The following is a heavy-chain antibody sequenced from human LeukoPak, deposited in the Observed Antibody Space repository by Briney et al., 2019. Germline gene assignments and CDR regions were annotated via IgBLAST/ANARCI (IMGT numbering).Heavy chain of an antibody. CDR3: AKEAVAAAGPFDY. Sequence: PGGSLRLSCAASGFTFSSYAMSWVRQAPGKGLEWVSSISGSGGSIYYADSVKGRFTISRDNSKSTLYLPMNSLRAEDTAIYYCAKEAVAAAGPFDYWGQGTLVTVSS. J-gene: IGHJ4*02. D-gene: IGHD6-13*01. CDR1: GFTFSSYA. V-gene: IGHV3-23*01. CDR2: ISGSGGSI.